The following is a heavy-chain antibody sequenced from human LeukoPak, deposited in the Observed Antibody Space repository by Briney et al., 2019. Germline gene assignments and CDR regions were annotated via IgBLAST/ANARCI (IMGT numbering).Heavy chain of an antibody. D-gene: IGHD1-26*01. CDR1: GFTLSRSA. V-gene: IGHV3-23*01. Sequence: SGGSLRLSCAASGFTLSRSAMNWVRQAPGKGLEWVSSFSASGGTTYYADSVKGRFTISRDNSKNTLSVQMNSLRAEDTAVYYCAKANYSGSYYFDSWGQGTLVTVSS. J-gene: IGHJ4*02. CDR3: AKANYSGSYYFDS. CDR2: FSASGGTT.